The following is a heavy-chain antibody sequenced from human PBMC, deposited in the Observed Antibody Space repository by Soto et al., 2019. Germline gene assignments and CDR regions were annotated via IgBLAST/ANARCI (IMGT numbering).Heavy chain of an antibody. V-gene: IGHV3-30*18. CDR1: GFTFSSYG. D-gene: IGHD1-26*01. J-gene: IGHJ6*03. Sequence: QVQLVESGGGVVQPGRSLRLSCAASGFTFSSYGMHWVRQAPGKGLEWVAVISYDGSNKYYADSVKGRFTISRDNSKNTLYLQMNSLRAEDTAVYYCAKDSVLGGYCYYYMDVWGKGTTVTVSS. CDR3: AKDSVLGGYCYYYMDV. CDR2: ISYDGSNK.